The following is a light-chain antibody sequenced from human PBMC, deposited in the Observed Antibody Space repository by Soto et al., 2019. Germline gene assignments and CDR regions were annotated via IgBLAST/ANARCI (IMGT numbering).Light chain of an antibody. CDR3: QQTTTFPLT. CDR2: TAS. J-gene: IGKJ4*01. V-gene: IGKV1D-12*01. Sequence: DIQMTQSPSSVSASVGDRVTITCRASQGVSTWLAWYQQKPGKAPNLLIYTASSLQSGVPSRFSGSGSVTEFTLTISSLQPEDFATYYCQQTTTFPLTFGGGTKVEI. CDR1: QGVSTW.